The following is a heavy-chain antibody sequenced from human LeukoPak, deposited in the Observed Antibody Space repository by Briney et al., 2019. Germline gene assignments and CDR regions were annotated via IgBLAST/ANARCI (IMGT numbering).Heavy chain of an antibody. Sequence: PGGSLRLSCGVSGFTFSSYSMNWVRQAPGKGLEWVSFISTSSSYIYYADSVKGRFTISRDNASNSLYLQMNSLRPEDTAVYYCASQTTRRLPIAVADYFDYWGQGTLVTVSS. J-gene: IGHJ4*02. D-gene: IGHD6-19*01. CDR3: ASQTTRRLPIAVADYFDY. V-gene: IGHV3-21*01. CDR1: GFTFSSYS. CDR2: ISTSSSYI.